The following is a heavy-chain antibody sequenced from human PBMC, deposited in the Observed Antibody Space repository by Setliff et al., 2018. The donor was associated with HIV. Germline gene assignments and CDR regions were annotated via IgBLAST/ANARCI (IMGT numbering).Heavy chain of an antibody. Sequence: GASVKVSCKASGYTFTNYYIHWVRQAPGQGLEWMGLINPSGGTTSYAQKFQGRLTMTRDTSRSTVYMELSSLRSEDTAVYYCARVWGSGSPADYWGQGTLVTVS. CDR3: ARVWGSGSPADY. CDR1: GYTFTNYY. D-gene: IGHD3-10*01. J-gene: IGHJ4*02. CDR2: INPSGGTT. V-gene: IGHV1-46*01.